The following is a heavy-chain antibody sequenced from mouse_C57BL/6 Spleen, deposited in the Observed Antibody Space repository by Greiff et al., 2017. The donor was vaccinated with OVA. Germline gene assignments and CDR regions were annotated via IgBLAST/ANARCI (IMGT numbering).Heavy chain of an antibody. J-gene: IGHJ3*01. CDR2: ISGGGGNT. CDR3: ATLYDGYYWFAY. CDR1: GFTFSSYT. D-gene: IGHD2-3*01. V-gene: IGHV5-9*01. Sequence: DVMLVESGGGLVKPGGSLKLSCAASGFTFSSYTMSWVRQTPEKRLEWVATISGGGGNTYYPDSVKGRFTISRDNAKNTLYLQMSSLRSEDTALYYCATLYDGYYWFAYWGQGTLVTVSA.